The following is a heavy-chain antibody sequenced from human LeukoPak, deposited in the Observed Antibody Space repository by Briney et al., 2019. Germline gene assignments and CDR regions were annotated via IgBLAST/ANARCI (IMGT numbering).Heavy chain of an antibody. D-gene: IGHD6-13*01. Sequence: ASVKVSCKTSGYTFTSYGIIWVRQAPGQGLEWMGWISAYNGNRNYAQKLQGRVAMTTDTSTSTAYMELRSLRSDDTAVYYCARGGPGWDSSSWYNYWGQGTLVTVSS. CDR1: GYTFTSYG. CDR3: ARGGPGWDSSSWYNY. V-gene: IGHV1-18*01. J-gene: IGHJ4*02. CDR2: ISAYNGNR.